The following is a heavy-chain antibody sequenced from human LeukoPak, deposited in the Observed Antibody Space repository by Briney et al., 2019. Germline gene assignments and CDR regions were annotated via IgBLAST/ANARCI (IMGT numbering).Heavy chain of an antibody. Sequence: GGSLRLSCVASGFTFDDYAMHWVRQAPGKGLEWVSGISWNSGSIGYADSVKGRFTISRDNAKNSLYLQMNSLRDEDTALYYCAKDIGHSSGWYYFDYWGQGTLVTVSS. CDR2: ISWNSGSI. CDR1: GFTFDDYA. J-gene: IGHJ4*02. V-gene: IGHV3-9*01. D-gene: IGHD6-19*01. CDR3: AKDIGHSSGWYYFDY.